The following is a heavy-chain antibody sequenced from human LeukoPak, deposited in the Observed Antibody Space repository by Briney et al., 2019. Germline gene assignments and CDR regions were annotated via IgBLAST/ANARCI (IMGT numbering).Heavy chain of an antibody. CDR3: ARFFGYYDYVWGSYRYTSESDY. V-gene: IGHV1-46*01. Sequence: ASVKVSCKASGYTFTGYYMHWVRQAPGQGLEWMGIINPSGDSTSYAQKFQGRVTMTRDMSTSTVYMELSSLRSEDTAVYYCARFFGYYDYVWGSYRYTSESDYWGQGTLVTVSS. D-gene: IGHD3-16*02. CDR2: INPSGDST. CDR1: GYTFTGYY. J-gene: IGHJ4*02.